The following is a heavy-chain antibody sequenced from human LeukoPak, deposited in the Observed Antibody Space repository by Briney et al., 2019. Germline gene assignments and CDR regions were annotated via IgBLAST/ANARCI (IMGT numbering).Heavy chain of an antibody. V-gene: IGHV4-39*07. CDR3: ARDQSMRIAAAGPFDY. CDR1: GFTFSSYS. CDR2: IYYSGST. J-gene: IGHJ4*02. D-gene: IGHD6-13*01. Sequence: LRLSCAASGFTFSSYSMNWVRQPPGKGLEWIGSIYYSGSTYYNPSLKSRVTISVDTSKNQFSLKLSSVTAADTAVYYCARDQSMRIAAAGPFDYWGQGTLVTVSS.